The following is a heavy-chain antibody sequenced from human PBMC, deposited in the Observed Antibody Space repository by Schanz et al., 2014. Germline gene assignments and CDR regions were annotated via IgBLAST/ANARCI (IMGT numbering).Heavy chain of an antibody. CDR1: GFTFSSYG. V-gene: IGHV3-7*01. CDR3: ARDKGGYYPFDY. J-gene: IGHJ4*02. D-gene: IGHD3-3*01. Sequence: LVESGGGVVQPGRSLRLSCAASGFTFSSYGMHWVRQAPGKGREWVANIKQDGIEKYYVDSVKGRFTISRDNAKNSLYLKMNSLTADDTAVYYCARDKGGYYPFDYWGRGTLVTVSS. CDR2: IKQDGIEK.